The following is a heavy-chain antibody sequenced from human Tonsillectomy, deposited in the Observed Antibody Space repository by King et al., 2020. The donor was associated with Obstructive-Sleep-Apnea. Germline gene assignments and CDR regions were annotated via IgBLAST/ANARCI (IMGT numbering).Heavy chain of an antibody. V-gene: IGHV4-61*08. CDR2: IYNSGST. Sequence: QLQESGPGLVKPSETLSLTCTVSGGSVSNGGYYWNWIRQSPGKGLEWIGYIYNSGSTKHNPSLKSRVTISEDTSKNQFSLKLSSVTAADTAVYYCAGGVVAAILDYWGQGTLVTVSS. CDR1: GGSVSNGGYY. J-gene: IGHJ4*02. D-gene: IGHD2-15*01. CDR3: AGGVVAAILDY.